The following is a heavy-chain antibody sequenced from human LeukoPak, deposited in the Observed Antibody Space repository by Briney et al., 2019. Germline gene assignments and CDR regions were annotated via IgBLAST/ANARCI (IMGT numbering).Heavy chain of an antibody. Sequence: PSETLSLTCAVYGGSFSGYYLSWIRQPPGKGLEWIGEINHSGSTNYNPSLKSRVTISVDTSKNQFSLKLSSVTAADTAVYYCARARLSTKRTYYYDSRKYYFDYWGQGTLVTVSS. CDR1: GGSFSGYY. CDR3: ARARLSTKRTYYYDSRKYYFDY. V-gene: IGHV4-34*01. D-gene: IGHD3-22*01. J-gene: IGHJ4*02. CDR2: INHSGST.